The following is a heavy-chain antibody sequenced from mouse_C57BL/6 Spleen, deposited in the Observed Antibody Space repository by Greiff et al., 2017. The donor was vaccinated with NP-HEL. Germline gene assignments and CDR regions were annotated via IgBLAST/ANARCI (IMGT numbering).Heavy chain of an antibody. D-gene: IGHD1-1*01. CDR1: GFSLTSYA. CDR3: ARSSSTVVAKGGYFDY. Sequence: VQLQESGPGLVAPSQSLSITCTVSGFSLTSYAISWVRQPPGKGLEWLGVIWTGGGTNYNSALKSRLSISKDNSKSQVFLKMNSLQTDDTARYYCARSSSTVVAKGGYFDYWGQGTTLTVSS. V-gene: IGHV2-9-1*01. CDR2: IWTGGGT. J-gene: IGHJ2*01.